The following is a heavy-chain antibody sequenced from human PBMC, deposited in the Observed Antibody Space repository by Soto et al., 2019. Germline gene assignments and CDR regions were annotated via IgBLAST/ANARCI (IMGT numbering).Heavy chain of an antibody. V-gene: IGHV1-3*01. CDR3: ARTSSNPLRYDYYYGMDV. D-gene: IGHD6-13*01. Sequence: ASVKVSCKASGYTFTSYAMHWVRQAPGQRLEWMGWINAGNGNTKYSQKFQGRVTITRDTSASTAYMELSSLRSEDTAVYYCARTSSNPLRYDYYYGMDVWGQGTTVTVPS. J-gene: IGHJ6*02. CDR2: INAGNGNT. CDR1: GYTFTSYA.